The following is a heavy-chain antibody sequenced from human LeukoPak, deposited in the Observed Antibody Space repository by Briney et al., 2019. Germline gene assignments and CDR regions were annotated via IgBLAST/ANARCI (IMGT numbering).Heavy chain of an antibody. V-gene: IGHV1-69*05. CDR3: ARDHSNSCDGFDP. CDR2: IVPIFGTP. J-gene: IGHJ5*02. D-gene: IGHD2-15*01. Sequence: ASVKVSCKVTGGTPSNHAFVWVRQAPGQGLEWMGGIVPIFGTPDYAQKFQGRVTFTTDESTSTAYMKLTSLRSEDTAIYYSARDHSNSCDGFDPWGQGTLVTVSS. CDR1: GGTPSNHA.